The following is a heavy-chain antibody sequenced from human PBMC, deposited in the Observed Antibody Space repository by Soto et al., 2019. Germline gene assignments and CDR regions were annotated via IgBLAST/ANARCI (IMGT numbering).Heavy chain of an antibody. J-gene: IGHJ6*02. CDR1: GYTFTSYG. D-gene: IGHD2-2*01. CDR2: ISAYNGNT. Sequence: ASVKVSCKASGYTFTSYGISWVRQAPGQGLEWMGWISAYNGNTNYAQKLQGRVTMTTDTSTSTAYMELRSLRSDDTAVYYCARYXSSTSCPQYYYYYGMDVWGQGTTVTVSS. V-gene: IGHV1-18*01. CDR3: ARYXSSTSCPQYYYYYGMDV.